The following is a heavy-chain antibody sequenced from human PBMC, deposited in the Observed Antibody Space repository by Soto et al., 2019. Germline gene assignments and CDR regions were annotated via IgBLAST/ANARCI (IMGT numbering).Heavy chain of an antibody. V-gene: IGHV4-39*01. CDR1: GGSISSSSYY. Sequence: SETLSLTCTVSGGSISSSSYYWGWIRQPPGKGLEWIGSIYYSGSTYYNPSLKSRVTISVDTSKNQFSLKLSSVTAADTAVYYCARIQLGYDAFDIWGQGTMVTVSS. D-gene: IGHD6-6*01. J-gene: IGHJ3*02. CDR3: ARIQLGYDAFDI. CDR2: IYYSGST.